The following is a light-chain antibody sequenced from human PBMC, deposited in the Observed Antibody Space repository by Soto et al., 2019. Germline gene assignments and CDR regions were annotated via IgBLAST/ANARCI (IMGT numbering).Light chain of an antibody. CDR2: NNH. CDR1: SANVVSNN. V-gene: IGLV1-44*01. Sequence: QSVLTQPPSASGTPGQRVTISCSESSANVVSNNVNWYQQLPGTAPKLLIYNNHQRPSGVPDRFSGSKSGTSASLAISGLQSEDEADYYCATWDDSLNGPVFGGGTKLTVL. J-gene: IGLJ3*02. CDR3: ATWDDSLNGPV.